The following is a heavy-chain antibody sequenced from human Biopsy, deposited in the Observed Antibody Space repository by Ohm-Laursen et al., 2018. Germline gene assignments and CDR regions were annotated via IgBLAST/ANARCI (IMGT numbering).Heavy chain of an antibody. CDR3: ARHPTGFWFDP. Sequence: SDTLSLTCTVSGGSVSSSTTYYWAWLRQPPGKGLEWIGSIYNTETTFYNPSLKSLVTISVDTSTNQFSLKVPSVTAADTALYFCARHPTGFWFDPWGHGTLVTVSS. V-gene: IGHV4-39*01. J-gene: IGHJ5*02. CDR1: GGSVSSSTTYY. CDR2: IYNTETT.